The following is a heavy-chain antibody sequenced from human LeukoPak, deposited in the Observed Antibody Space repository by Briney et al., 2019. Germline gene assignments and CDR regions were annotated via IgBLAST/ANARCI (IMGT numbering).Heavy chain of an antibody. CDR1: GYTFTSYD. Sequence: GASVKVSCKASGYTFTSYDINWVRQATGQGLEWMGWMNPNSGNTGYAQKFQGRVTMTRNTSISTAYMELSSLRSDDTAVYYCATAYCSSTSCYTGFDYWGQGTLVTVSS. CDR3: ATAYCSSTSCYTGFDY. CDR2: MNPNSGNT. V-gene: IGHV1-8*01. J-gene: IGHJ4*02. D-gene: IGHD2-2*02.